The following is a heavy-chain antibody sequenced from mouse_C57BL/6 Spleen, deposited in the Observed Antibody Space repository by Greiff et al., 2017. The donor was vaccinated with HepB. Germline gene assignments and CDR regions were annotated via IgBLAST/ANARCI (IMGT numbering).Heavy chain of an antibody. D-gene: IGHD2-4*01. V-gene: IGHV1-75*01. Sequence: VKPMESGPELVKPGASVKISCKASGYTFTDYYINWVKQRPGQGLEWIGWIFPGSGSTYYNEKFKGKATLTVDKSSSTAYMLLSSLTSEDSAVYFCARSILYDFSYYYAMDYWGQGTSVTVSS. CDR2: IFPGSGST. CDR1: GYTFTDYY. J-gene: IGHJ4*01. CDR3: ARSILYDFSYYYAMDY.